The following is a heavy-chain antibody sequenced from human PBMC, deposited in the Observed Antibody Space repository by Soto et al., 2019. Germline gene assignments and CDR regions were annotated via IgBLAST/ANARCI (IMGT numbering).Heavy chain of an antibody. Sequence: QVQLVESGGGVVQPGRCLRLSCAASGFTFSSYGMHWVRQAPGKGLEWVAVIWYDGSNKYYADSVKGRFTISRDNSKNTLYLQMNGLRAEDTAVYYCARGRRTLPPDYYGMDVWGQGTTVTVSS. CDR1: GFTFSSYG. CDR2: IWYDGSNK. D-gene: IGHD1-1*01. J-gene: IGHJ6*02. V-gene: IGHV3-33*01. CDR3: ARGRRTLPPDYYGMDV.